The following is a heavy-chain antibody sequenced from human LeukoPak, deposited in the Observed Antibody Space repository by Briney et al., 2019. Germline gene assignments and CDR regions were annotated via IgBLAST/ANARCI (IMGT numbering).Heavy chain of an antibody. J-gene: IGHJ3*02. CDR2: IIPIFGTA. CDR3: ARDRYYYDSSGYSDDAFDI. V-gene: IGHV1-69*13. Sequence: ASVKVSCTASGGTFSSYAISWVRQAPGQGLEWMGGIIPIFGTANYAQKFQGRVTITADESTSTAYMELSSLRSEDTAVYYCARDRYYYDSSGYSDDAFDIWGQGTMVTVSS. D-gene: IGHD3-22*01. CDR1: GGTFSSYA.